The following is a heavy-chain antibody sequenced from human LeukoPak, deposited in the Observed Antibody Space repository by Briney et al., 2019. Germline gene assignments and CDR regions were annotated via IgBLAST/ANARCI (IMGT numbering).Heavy chain of an antibody. CDR1: GFTFSNYW. CDR3: AGARWREGSVDY. J-gene: IGHJ4*02. D-gene: IGHD3-3*01. V-gene: IGHV3-74*01. Sequence: GGSLRLSCAASGFTFSNYWMHWVRQAPGKGLVWVSRINSDGTGTTYADSVKGRFTISRDNAKNTLYLQRSSLRSEATAVYYCAGARWREGSVDYWGKGTLVTVSS. CDR2: INSDGTGT.